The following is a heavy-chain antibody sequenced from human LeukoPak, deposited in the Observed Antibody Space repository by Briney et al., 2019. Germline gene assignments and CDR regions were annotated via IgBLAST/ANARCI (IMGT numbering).Heavy chain of an antibody. J-gene: IGHJ5*02. V-gene: IGHV4-34*01. D-gene: IGHD5-18*01. CDR3: TREVDRGYSHGA. CDR2: VNHSVRT. CDR1: GGSFSGCW. Sequence: SQTLSLTCAVFGGSFSGCWWSWIRQHPGKGLECNGEVNHSVRTNYHPSLKSRVTILVDTSKNQFSLKLSSVTAAATAVYYCTREVDRGYSHGAWGQGSLVTVSS.